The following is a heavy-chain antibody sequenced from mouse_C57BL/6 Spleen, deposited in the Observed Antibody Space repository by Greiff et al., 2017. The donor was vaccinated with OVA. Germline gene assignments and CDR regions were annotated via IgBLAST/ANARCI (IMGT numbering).Heavy chain of an antibody. D-gene: IGHD2-13*01. CDR2: IYPGDGDT. V-gene: IGHV1-80*01. Sequence: QVQLQQSGAELVKPGASVKISCKASGYAFSSYWMNWVKQRPGKGLEWIGQIYPGDGDTNYNGKFKGKATLTADKSSSTAYMQLSSLTSEDSAVYICASSRDTAHTWFVYRGQGTLVTVS. CDR1: GYAFSSYW. CDR3: ASSRDTAHTWFVY. J-gene: IGHJ3*01.